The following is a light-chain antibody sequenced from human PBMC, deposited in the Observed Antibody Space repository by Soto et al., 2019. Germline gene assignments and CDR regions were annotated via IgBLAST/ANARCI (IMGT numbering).Light chain of an antibody. Sequence: QSALTQPPSASGSPGQSVTISCTGTSSDVGGYNFVSWYQQHPGKAPKLMIYEVIKRPSGVPDRFSGSKSGNTASLTVSGLQAEDEADYYCSSFEGSNNLVFGGGTKLTVL. CDR1: SSDVGGYNF. V-gene: IGLV2-8*01. CDR3: SSFEGSNNLV. J-gene: IGLJ3*02. CDR2: EVI.